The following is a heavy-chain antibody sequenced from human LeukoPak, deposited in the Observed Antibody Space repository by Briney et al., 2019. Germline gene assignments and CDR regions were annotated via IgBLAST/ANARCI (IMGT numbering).Heavy chain of an antibody. CDR1: GFTFSSYS. J-gene: IGHJ4*02. D-gene: IGHD4-17*01. Sequence: GGSLRLSCAASGFTFSSYSMNWVRQAPGKGLEWVSSISSSSSYIYYADSVKGRFTISRDNAKNSLYLQMNSLRAEDTAVYYCARDTSEVTTSRDFDYWGQGTLVTVSP. V-gene: IGHV3-21*01. CDR3: ARDTSEVTTSRDFDY. CDR2: ISSSSSYI.